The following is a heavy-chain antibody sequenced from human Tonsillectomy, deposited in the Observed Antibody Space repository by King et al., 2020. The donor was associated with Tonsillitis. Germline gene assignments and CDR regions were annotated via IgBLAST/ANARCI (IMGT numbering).Heavy chain of an antibody. Sequence: VQLVESGAEVKKPGESLKISCKGSGYSFTTYWIGWVRQMPGKGLEWMAIIFPGDSDTRYSPSFQGQVTISADKSISTAYLQWSSLKASDTAMYYCARFRFGASNWVDPWGQGTLVTVSS. V-gene: IGHV5-51*01. D-gene: IGHD3-16*01. J-gene: IGHJ5*02. CDR1: GYSFTTYW. CDR3: ARFRFGASNWVDP. CDR2: IFPGDSDT.